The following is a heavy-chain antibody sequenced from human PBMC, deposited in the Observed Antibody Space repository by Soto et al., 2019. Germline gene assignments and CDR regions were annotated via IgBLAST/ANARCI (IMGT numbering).Heavy chain of an antibody. CDR1: GYTFTSYG. CDR2: ISAYNGNT. D-gene: IGHD3-16*01. V-gene: IGHV1-18*01. CDR3: ARISYDYVWGSYARYFDL. Sequence: QVQLVQSGAEVKKPGASVKVSCKASGYTFTSYGISWVRQAPGQGLEWMGWISAYNGNTNYAQKLQGRVTMTTDTSTSTAYMALRSLRSDDTAVYYCARISYDYVWGSYARYFDLWGRGTLVTVSS. J-gene: IGHJ2*01.